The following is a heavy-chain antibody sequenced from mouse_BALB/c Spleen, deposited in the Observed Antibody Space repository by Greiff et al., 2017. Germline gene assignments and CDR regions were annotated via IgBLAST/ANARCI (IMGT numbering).Heavy chain of an antibody. Sequence: QVQLQQSGPSLVQPSQSLSITCTVSGFSLTSYGVHWVRQSPGKGLEWLGVIWRGGSTDYNAAFMSRLSITKDNSKSQVFFKMNSLQADDTAIYYCAKNYYYGSSYLYYAMDYWGQGTSVTVSS. CDR3: AKNYYYGSSYLYYAMDY. CDR2: IWRGGST. D-gene: IGHD1-1*01. J-gene: IGHJ4*01. CDR1: GFSLTSYG. V-gene: IGHV2-5-1*01.